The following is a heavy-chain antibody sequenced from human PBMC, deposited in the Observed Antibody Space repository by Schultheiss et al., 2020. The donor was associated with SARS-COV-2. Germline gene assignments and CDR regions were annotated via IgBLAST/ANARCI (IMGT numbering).Heavy chain of an antibody. Sequence: SETLSLTCTVSGGSISSSSYYWGWIRQPPGKGLEWIGYIYYSGSTYYNPSLKSRVTISVDTSKNQFSLKLSSVTAADTAVYYCARGPYGDYGSPFGYWGQGTLVTVSS. CDR3: ARGPYGDYGSPFGY. D-gene: IGHD4-17*01. V-gene: IGHV4-39*07. CDR1: GGSISSSSYY. J-gene: IGHJ4*02. CDR2: IYYSGST.